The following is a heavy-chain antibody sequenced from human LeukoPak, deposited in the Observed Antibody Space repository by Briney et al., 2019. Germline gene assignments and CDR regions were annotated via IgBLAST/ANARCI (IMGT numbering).Heavy chain of an antibody. J-gene: IGHJ3*02. D-gene: IGHD1-26*01. CDR1: GGSISSGSYY. Sequence: SETLSLTCTVSGGSISSGSYYWNWIRQPAGKGLEWIGRLYTSGNTNYNPSLKSRVTISVDTSKNQFSLKLSSVTAADTAVYYCAREGVGADDAFDIWGQGTMVTVSS. V-gene: IGHV4-61*02. CDR3: AREGVGADDAFDI. CDR2: LYTSGNT.